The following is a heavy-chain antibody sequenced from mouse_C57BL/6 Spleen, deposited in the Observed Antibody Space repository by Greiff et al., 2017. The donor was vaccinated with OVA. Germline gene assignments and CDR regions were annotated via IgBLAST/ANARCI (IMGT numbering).Heavy chain of an antibody. D-gene: IGHD3-2*02. V-gene: IGHV1-54*01. J-gene: IGHJ4*01. CDR1: GYAFTNYL. CDR2: INPGSGGT. Sequence: QVQLQQSGAELVRPGTSVKVSCKASGYAFTNYLIEWVKQRPGQGLEWIGVINPGSGGTNYNEKFKGKATLTADKSSSTAYMQLSSLTSEDSAVYFCARQEYSSGSAMDYWGQGTSVTVSS. CDR3: ARQEYSSGSAMDY.